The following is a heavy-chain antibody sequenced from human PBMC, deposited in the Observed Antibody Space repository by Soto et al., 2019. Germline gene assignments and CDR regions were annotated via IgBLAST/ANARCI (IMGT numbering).Heavy chain of an antibody. CDR3: ARDSGSGWYIQYYFDY. V-gene: IGHV1-3*01. J-gene: IGHJ4*02. CDR2: INAGNGNT. CDR1: GYTFTSYA. D-gene: IGHD6-19*01. Sequence: ASVKVSCKASGYTFTSYAMHWVRQAPGQRLEWMGWINAGNGNTKYSQKFQGRVTITRDTSASTAYMELSSPRSEDTAVYYCARDSGSGWYIQYYFDYWGQGTLVTVSS.